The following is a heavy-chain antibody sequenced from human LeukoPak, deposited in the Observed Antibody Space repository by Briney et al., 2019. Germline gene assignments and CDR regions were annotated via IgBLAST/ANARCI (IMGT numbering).Heavy chain of an antibody. J-gene: IGHJ4*02. D-gene: IGHD7-27*01. CDR3: ARVESNWGCDY. V-gene: IGHV3-33*01. CDR1: GFTFSSYG. CDR2: IRYGGSNK. Sequence: GGSLRLSCAAAGFTFSSYGIHWVRQAPGKGLERVAVIRYGGSNKYYADSVKGRFTISRDNSKNTLYLQMTSLRAEDTAVYYCARVESNWGCDYWGQGTLVTVSS.